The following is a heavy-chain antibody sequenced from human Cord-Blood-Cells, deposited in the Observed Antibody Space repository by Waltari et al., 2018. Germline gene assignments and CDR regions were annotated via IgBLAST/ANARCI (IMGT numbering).Heavy chain of an antibody. Sequence: QLQLQESGPGLVKPSETLSHTCTVSGGSISSSSYYWGWIRQPPGKGLEWIGSIYYSGSTYYNPSLKSRVTISVDTSKNQFSLKLSSVTAADTAVYYCAGRPGSYYNYYYYMDVWGKGTTVTVSS. CDR3: AGRPGSYYNYYYYMDV. J-gene: IGHJ6*03. CDR2: IYYSGST. D-gene: IGHD3-10*01. CDR1: GGSISSSSYY. V-gene: IGHV4-39*01.